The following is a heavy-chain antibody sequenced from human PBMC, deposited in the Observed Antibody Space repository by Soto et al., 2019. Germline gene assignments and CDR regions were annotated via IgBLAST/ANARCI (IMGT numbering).Heavy chain of an antibody. CDR1: GGSISSYY. CDR3: ARVAVFWSGYPYYFDY. V-gene: IGHV4-59*01. J-gene: IGHJ4*02. CDR2: IYYSGST. Sequence: ASETLSLTCTVSGGSISSYYWSWIRQPPGKGLEWIGYIYYSGSTNYNPSLKSRVTISVDTSKNQFSLKLSSVTAADTAVYYCARVAVFWSGYPYYFDYWGQGTLVTVSS. D-gene: IGHD3-3*01.